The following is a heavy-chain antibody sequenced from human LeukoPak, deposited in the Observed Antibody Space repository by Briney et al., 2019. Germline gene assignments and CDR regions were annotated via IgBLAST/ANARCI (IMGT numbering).Heavy chain of an antibody. CDR3: AKVMGATTGEAPDY. J-gene: IGHJ4*02. V-gene: IGHV3-48*01. D-gene: IGHD1-26*01. Sequence: PGGSLRLSCAASGFTFSSYGMHWVRQAPGKGLEWVSYISSSSSTIYYADSVKGRFTISRDNAKNSLYLQMNSLRAEDTAVYYCAKVMGATTGEAPDYWGQGTLVTVSS. CDR2: ISSSSSTI. CDR1: GFTFSSYG.